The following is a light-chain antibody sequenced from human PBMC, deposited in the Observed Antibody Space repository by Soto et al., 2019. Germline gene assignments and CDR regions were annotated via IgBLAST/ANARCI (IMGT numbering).Light chain of an antibody. CDR3: QQYNNCTWT. V-gene: IGKV3-15*01. Sequence: EVVMTQSPATLSVSPGERATLSCRASQSVSSNLAWYQQRPGQAPRLLIYGASIRATGIPARFSGSGSGTEFTLTISGLQSADFAVYYCQQYNNCTWTFGQGTKVEIK. J-gene: IGKJ1*01. CDR2: GAS. CDR1: QSVSSN.